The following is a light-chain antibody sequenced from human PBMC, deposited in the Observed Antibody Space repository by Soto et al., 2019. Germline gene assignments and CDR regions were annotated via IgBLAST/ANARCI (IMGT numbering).Light chain of an antibody. V-gene: IGKV3-15*01. Sequence: FVLTQSPVTLSLSPGERATLSCRASQSVSSYMAWYQQKPGQAPRLLIYGASTRATGIPARFSGSGSGTEFTLTISSLQSEDFAVYYCQQYNNWPPWTFGQGTKVDIK. CDR1: QSVSSY. CDR3: QQYNNWPPWT. CDR2: GAS. J-gene: IGKJ1*01.